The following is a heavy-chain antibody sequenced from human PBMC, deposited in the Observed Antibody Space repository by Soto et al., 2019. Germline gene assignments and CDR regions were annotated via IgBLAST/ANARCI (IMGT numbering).Heavy chain of an antibody. J-gene: IGHJ4*02. CDR1: GFTFSSYA. CDR2: ISGSGGST. D-gene: IGHD6-19*01. Sequence: GGSLRLSCAASGFTFSSYAMSWVRQAPGKGLEWVSAISGSGGSTYYADSVKGRFTISRDNSKNTLYLQMNSLRAEDTAVYYCAKDPGSIAVAVRYYFDYWGQGTLVTVSS. CDR3: AKDPGSIAVAVRYYFDY. V-gene: IGHV3-23*01.